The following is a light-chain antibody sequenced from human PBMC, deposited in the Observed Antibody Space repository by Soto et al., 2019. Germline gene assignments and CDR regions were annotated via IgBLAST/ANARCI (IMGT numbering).Light chain of an antibody. V-gene: IGLV2-8*01. J-gene: IGLJ2*01. CDR1: SSDVGGYDY. Sequence: QSVLTQPPSASGSHGQSVTISCTGSSSDVGGYDYVSWFQHHPGKAPKLIIFGVSKRSSGVADRFSGSKSGDTASLTVSGLQVEDEADYYCCSYVGSSNMVFGGGTKLSGL. CDR2: GVS. CDR3: CSYVGSSNMV.